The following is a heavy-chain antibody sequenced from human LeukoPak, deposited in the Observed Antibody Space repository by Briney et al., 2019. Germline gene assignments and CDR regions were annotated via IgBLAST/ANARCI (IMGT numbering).Heavy chain of an antibody. CDR2: MYWRGS. Sequence: SETLSLTCTVSGGSITNSSYYWGWFRQPPGKGLEWIGSMYWRGSNYNPSLKSRVTISVDTSKNQFSLKLSSVTAADTAVYYCARGRGYGSSWYLNWGQGTLVTVSS. CDR3: ARGRGYGSSWYLN. V-gene: IGHV4-39*07. CDR1: GGSITNSSYY. D-gene: IGHD6-13*01. J-gene: IGHJ4*02.